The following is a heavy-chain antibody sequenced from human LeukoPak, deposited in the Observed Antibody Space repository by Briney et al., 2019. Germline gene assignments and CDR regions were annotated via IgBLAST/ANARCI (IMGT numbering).Heavy chain of an antibody. Sequence: PSETLSLTCTVSGGSISSYYWSWIRQPPGKGLEWIGYIYYSGSTNYNPSLKSRVTISVDTSKNQFSLKLSSVTAADTAVYYCAGGGYSYGPDAFDIWGQGTMVTVSS. CDR1: GGSISSYY. J-gene: IGHJ3*02. D-gene: IGHD5-18*01. CDR2: IYYSGST. V-gene: IGHV4-59*01. CDR3: AGGGYSYGPDAFDI.